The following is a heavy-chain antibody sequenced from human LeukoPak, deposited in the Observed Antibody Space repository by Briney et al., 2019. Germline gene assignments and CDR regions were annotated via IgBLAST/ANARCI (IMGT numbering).Heavy chain of an antibody. Sequence: SETLSLTCAVYGGSFSGYYWSWIRQPPGKGLEWIGQINHSGSTNYNPSPKSRVTISVDTSKTQFSLKLSSVTAADKAVYYCARVSYYDSSGNRGAFDYWGQGTLVTVSS. CDR1: GGSFSGYY. J-gene: IGHJ4*02. V-gene: IGHV4-34*01. CDR3: ARVSYYDSSGNRGAFDY. D-gene: IGHD3-22*01. CDR2: INHSGST.